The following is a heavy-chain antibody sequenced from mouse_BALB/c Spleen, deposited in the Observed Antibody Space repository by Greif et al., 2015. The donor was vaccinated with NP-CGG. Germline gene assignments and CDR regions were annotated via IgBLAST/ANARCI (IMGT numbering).Heavy chain of an antibody. D-gene: IGHD2-14*01. J-gene: IGHJ4*01. Sequence: EVKLMESGAELVRPGALVKLSCKASGFNIKDYYMHWVKQRPEQGLEWIGWIDPENGNTMYDPKFQGKASITADTSSNTAYLQLSSLTSEDTAVYYCANRYDGDYAMDCWGQGTSVTVSS. CDR1: GFNIKDYY. V-gene: IGHV14-1*02. CDR3: ANRYDGDYAMDC. CDR2: IDPENGNT.